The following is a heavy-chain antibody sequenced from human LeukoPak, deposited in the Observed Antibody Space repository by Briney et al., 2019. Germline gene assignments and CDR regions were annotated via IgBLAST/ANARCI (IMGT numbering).Heavy chain of an antibody. J-gene: IGHJ4*02. CDR2: IYYSGST. V-gene: IGHV4-39*01. D-gene: IGHD3-10*01. CDR3: ARSSAVARSPQMK. CDR1: GGSISSSSYY. Sequence: SETLSLTCTVSGGSISSSSYYWGWIRQPPGKGLEWIGSIYYSGSTYYNPSLKSRVTISVDTSKNQFSLKLSSVTAAGTAVYYCARSSAVARSPQMKWGQGTLVTVSS.